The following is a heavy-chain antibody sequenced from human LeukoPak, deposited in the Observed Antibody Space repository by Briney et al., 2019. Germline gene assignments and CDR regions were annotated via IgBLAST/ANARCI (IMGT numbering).Heavy chain of an antibody. V-gene: IGHV4-59*01. CDR3: AREQYSSSWYDY. J-gene: IGHJ4*02. CDR1: GGSISSYY. Sequence: SSETLSLTCTVSGGSISSYYWSWLRQPPGKGLEWIGYIYYSGSTNYNPSLKSRVTISVDTSKNQFSLKLSSVTAADTAVYYCAREQYSSSWYDYWGQGTLVTVSS. CDR2: IYYSGST. D-gene: IGHD6-13*01.